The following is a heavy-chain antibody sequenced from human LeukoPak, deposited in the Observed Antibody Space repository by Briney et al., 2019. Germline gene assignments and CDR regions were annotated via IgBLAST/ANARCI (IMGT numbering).Heavy chain of an antibody. V-gene: IGHV3-21*01. Sequence: GGSLRLSCAASGFTFSSYAMHWVRQAPGKGLEWVSSISSSSSYIYYADSVKGRFTISRDNAKNSLYLQMNSLRAEDTAVYYCASSAYGSSGFYYYWGQGTLVTVSS. CDR1: GFTFSSYA. CDR3: ASSAYGSSGFYYY. J-gene: IGHJ4*02. CDR2: ISSSSSYI. D-gene: IGHD3-22*01.